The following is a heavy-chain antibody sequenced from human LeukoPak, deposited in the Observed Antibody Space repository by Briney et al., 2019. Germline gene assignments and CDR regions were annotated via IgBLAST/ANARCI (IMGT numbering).Heavy chain of an antibody. J-gene: IGHJ4*02. Sequence: GGSLRLSCAASGFTVSSYYMSWVRQAPGKGLEWVSFTSSGGSTYSADSVRGRFTISRDNSKNTLYLQMNSLRAEDTAVYYCARGGPGSSFDLWGQGTLVAVSS. CDR2: TSSGGST. CDR3: ARGGPGSSFDL. CDR1: GFTVSSYY. D-gene: IGHD2-15*01. V-gene: IGHV3-66*01.